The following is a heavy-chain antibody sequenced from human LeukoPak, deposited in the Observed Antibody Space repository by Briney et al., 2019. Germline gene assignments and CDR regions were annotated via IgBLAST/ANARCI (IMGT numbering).Heavy chain of an antibody. Sequence: GGSLRLSCAASGFTVSSNYMNWVRQAPGKGLEWVSVISSGGFTYYADSVKGRFTISRGNSKNTLYLQMNSLRAEDTAVYHCARDFGESGDYWGQGTLVTVSS. CDR1: GFTVSSNY. CDR2: ISSGGFT. D-gene: IGHD2-21*01. CDR3: ARDFGESGDY. J-gene: IGHJ4*02. V-gene: IGHV3-53*01.